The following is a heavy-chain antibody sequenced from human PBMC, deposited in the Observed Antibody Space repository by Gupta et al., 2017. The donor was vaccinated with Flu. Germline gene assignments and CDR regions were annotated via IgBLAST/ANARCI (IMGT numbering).Heavy chain of an antibody. V-gene: IGHV3-23*01. CDR2: IGVTGFTT. Sequence: EVQLLESGGALVQPGGSLRHSCVGYGFMFSNFTVNWVRQTPGKGLDRLSAIGVTGFTTFYANSLNGRFSISRDNSKNTLYLQMNSLGAEDSAIYYCARDAVYNTVWGDFDYWGRGTLVTVSS. D-gene: IGHD3-16*01. J-gene: IGHJ4*02. CDR1: GFMFSNFT. CDR3: ARDAVYNTVWGDFDY.